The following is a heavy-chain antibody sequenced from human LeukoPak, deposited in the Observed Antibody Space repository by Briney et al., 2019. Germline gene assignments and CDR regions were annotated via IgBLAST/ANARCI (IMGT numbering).Heavy chain of an antibody. CDR2: IRSDGSIK. V-gene: IGHV3-30*02. CDR3: ARDSGIAAD. D-gene: IGHD6-25*01. Sequence: GGSLRLSCSASGFTFSDYGMHWVRQAPGKGLEWVAFIRSDGSIKYYADSVKGRLTISRDNSKNTMYLQMNSLRAEDTAVFYCARDSGIAADWGQGTLVTVSS. J-gene: IGHJ4*02. CDR1: GFTFSDYG.